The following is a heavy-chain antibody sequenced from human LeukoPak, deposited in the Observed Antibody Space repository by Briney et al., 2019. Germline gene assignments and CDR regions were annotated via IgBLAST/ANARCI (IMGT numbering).Heavy chain of an antibody. Sequence: PSETLSLTCTVSGGSISSYYWSWIRQPAGKGLEWIGRIYTSGSTNYNPSLKSRVTMSVDTSKNQFSLKLSSVTAADTAVYYCARERTAAGATDAFDIWGQGTMVTVSS. CDR3: ARERTAAGATDAFDI. V-gene: IGHV4-4*07. D-gene: IGHD1-26*01. CDR1: GGSISSYY. CDR2: IYTSGST. J-gene: IGHJ3*02.